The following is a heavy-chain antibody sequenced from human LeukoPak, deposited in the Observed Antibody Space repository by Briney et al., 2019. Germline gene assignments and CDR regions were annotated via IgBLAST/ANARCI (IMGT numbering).Heavy chain of an antibody. V-gene: IGHV4-31*03. CDR2: IYNSGST. D-gene: IGHD6-13*01. CDR1: GGSISNGYY. J-gene: IGHJ4*02. CDR3: ARSYSGSKGIDY. Sequence: SETLFLTCTVSGGSISNGYYWTWIRQHPGKGLEWIGYIYNSGSTYYNPSLKSRVTISVDTSKNQFSLKLSSVTAADTAVYYCARSYSGSKGIDYWGQGTLVTVSS.